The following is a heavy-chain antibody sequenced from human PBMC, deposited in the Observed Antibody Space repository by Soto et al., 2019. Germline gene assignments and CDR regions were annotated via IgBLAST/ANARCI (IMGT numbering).Heavy chain of an antibody. J-gene: IGHJ4*02. V-gene: IGHV3-23*01. CDR3: AKDPSLYYYGSGVFDY. D-gene: IGHD3-10*01. CDR1: GFTFSSYA. CDR2: ISGSGGST. Sequence: GGSLRLSCAASGFTFSSYAMSWVRQAPGKGLEWVSAISGSGGSTYYADSVKGRFTISRDNSKNTLYLQMNSLRAEDTAVYYCAKDPSLYYYGSGVFDYWGQGTLVTVSS.